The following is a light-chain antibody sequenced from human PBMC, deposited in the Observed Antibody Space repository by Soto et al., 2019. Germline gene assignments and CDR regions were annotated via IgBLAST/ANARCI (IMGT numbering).Light chain of an antibody. Sequence: QLVLTQPPSASGTPGQRVTISCSGSSSNIGSNTVNWYQQLPGTAPKLLIYSNNQRPSGVPDRFSGSKSGTSASLAISGLQSEDEADYYCAAWDDNLNGPGYVFGTGTKLTVL. CDR2: SNN. CDR1: SSNIGSNT. J-gene: IGLJ1*01. CDR3: AAWDDNLNGPGYV. V-gene: IGLV1-44*01.